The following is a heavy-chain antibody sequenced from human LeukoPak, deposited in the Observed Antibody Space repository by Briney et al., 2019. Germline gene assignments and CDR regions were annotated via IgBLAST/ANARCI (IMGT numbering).Heavy chain of an antibody. Sequence: GGSLRLSCAASGFTFSGSAMHWVRQASGQGLEWVGRIRSKANSYATAYAASVKGRFTISRDDSKNTAYLQMNSLKTEDAAVYYCTRRDELRGDPRRYYYYYGMDVWGQGTTVTVSS. CDR2: IRSKANSYAT. CDR3: TRRDELRGDPRRYYYYYGMDV. CDR1: GFTFSGSA. J-gene: IGHJ6*02. V-gene: IGHV3-73*01. D-gene: IGHD2-21*02.